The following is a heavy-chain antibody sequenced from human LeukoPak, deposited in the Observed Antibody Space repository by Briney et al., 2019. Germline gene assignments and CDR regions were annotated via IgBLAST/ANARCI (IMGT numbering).Heavy chain of an antibody. CDR3: ARGERITIFGVVISP. J-gene: IGHJ5*02. Sequence: SETLSLTCTVSGGSISSYYWSWIRQPPGKGLEWIGYIYYSGSTNYNPSLKSRVTISVDTSKNQFSLKLSSVTAADTAVYYCARGERITIFGVVISPWGQGTLVTVSS. CDR2: IYYSGST. D-gene: IGHD3-3*01. CDR1: GGSISSYY. V-gene: IGHV4-59*01.